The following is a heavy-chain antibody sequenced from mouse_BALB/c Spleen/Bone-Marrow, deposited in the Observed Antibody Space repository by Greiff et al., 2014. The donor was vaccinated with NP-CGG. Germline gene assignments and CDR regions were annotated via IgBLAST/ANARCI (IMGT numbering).Heavy chain of an antibody. V-gene: IGHV14-3*02. CDR3: ATLTGTFDY. J-gene: IGHJ2*01. D-gene: IGHD4-1*01. CDR2: IDPANGYT. CDR1: GFNIKDTY. Sequence: VQLQQPGAELVKPGASVKLSCTASGFNIKDTYMNWVKQRAEQGLEWIGRIDPANGYTEYDPKFQGKATIIADTSSHTAYLQLGSLTSEDTAVYYCATLTGTFDYWAQGTTLTVSS.